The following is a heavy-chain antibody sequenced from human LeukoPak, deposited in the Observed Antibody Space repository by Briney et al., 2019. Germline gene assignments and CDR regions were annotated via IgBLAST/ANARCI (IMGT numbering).Heavy chain of an antibody. J-gene: IGHJ6*03. CDR1: GFTFTNYW. CDR2: IKQDGSEK. D-gene: IGHD5-18*01. CDR3: ARGFGAGTVTYYHYYMDV. Sequence: GGSLRLSCAASGFTFTNYWMSWVRQAPGKGLEWVANIKQDGSEKYYVDSVKGRFTISRDNTKNSLYLQMNSLRAEDTAVYYCARGFGAGTVTYYHYYMDVWGKGTTVTVSS. V-gene: IGHV3-7*01.